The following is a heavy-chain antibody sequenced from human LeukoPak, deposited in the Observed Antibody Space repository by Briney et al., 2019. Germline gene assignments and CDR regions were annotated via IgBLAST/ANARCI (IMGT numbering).Heavy chain of an antibody. J-gene: IGHJ3*02. D-gene: IGHD3-16*02. CDR2: ISAHSGNT. CDR1: GYTFIRYG. Sequence: SVKVSCKASGYTFIRYGISWVRQAPGQGLEWMGWISAHSGNTNYAQKLQGRVTMTTDTSTSTAYMELRSLRSDDTAIYYCARKSYVWGSYRPDDALDIRGQGTMVTVSS. CDR3: ARKSYVWGSYRPDDALDI. V-gene: IGHV1-18*01.